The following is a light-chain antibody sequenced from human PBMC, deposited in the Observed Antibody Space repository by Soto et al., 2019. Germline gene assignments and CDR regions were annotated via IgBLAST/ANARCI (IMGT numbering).Light chain of an antibody. CDR3: QQYWT. Sequence: DLQMTQSPSSLSASVGDRVTITCQASQDISNYLNWYQQKPGKAPKLLIYDASNLETGVPSRFSGSGSGTDFTFTISSLQPEVIATYYCQQYWTFGGGTKVEIK. V-gene: IGKV1-33*01. CDR2: DAS. J-gene: IGKJ4*01. CDR1: QDISNY.